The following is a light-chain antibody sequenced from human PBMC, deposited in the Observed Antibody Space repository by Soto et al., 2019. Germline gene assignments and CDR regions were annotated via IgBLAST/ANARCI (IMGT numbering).Light chain of an antibody. Sequence: AIEMTQSPSSLSASVGDRVIITCRASQDITSDLAWYQQSPGKAPRLLIYGASRLQSGVPSRFSGSGSGTDYILTITALQPEDFATYYCLQDYEYPYAFGQGTKLEIK. V-gene: IGKV1-6*01. CDR1: QDITSD. CDR3: LQDYEYPYA. J-gene: IGKJ2*01. CDR2: GAS.